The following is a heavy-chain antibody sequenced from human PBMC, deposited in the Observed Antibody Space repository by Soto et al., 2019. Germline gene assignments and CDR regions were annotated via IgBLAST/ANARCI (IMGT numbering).Heavy chain of an antibody. D-gene: IGHD2-2*01. Sequence: EVQVVESGGGLVQPGGSLRLSCAASGFSVTNNYMNWVRQAPGKGLEWVSIIDIGGNTYYADSVKDSFTISRDNARNTLYLHMDRLRDEDTAVYYCARGRGSTGYLGREHYFDYWGQGTLVTVSP. V-gene: IGHV3-66*01. CDR1: GFSVTNNY. CDR2: IDIGGNT. J-gene: IGHJ4*02. CDR3: ARGRGSTGYLGREHYFDY.